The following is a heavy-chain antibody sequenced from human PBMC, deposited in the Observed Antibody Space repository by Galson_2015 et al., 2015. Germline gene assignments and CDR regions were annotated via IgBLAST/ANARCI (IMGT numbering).Heavy chain of an antibody. CDR1: GYTFTSYA. CDR2: INAGNGNT. J-gene: IGHJ6*02. Sequence: SVKVSCKASGYTFTSYAMHWVRQAPGQRLEWMGWINAGNGNTKYSQKFQGRVTITRDTSASTAYMELSSLRSEDTAVYYCARDLQRVLYYYYYGMDVWGQGTTVTVSS. CDR3: ARDLQRVLYYYYYGMDV. V-gene: IGHV1-3*01.